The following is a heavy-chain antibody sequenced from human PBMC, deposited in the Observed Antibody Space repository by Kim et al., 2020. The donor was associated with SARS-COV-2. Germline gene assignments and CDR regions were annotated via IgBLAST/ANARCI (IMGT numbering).Heavy chain of an antibody. J-gene: IGHJ4*01. D-gene: IGHD3-10*01. Sequence: SETLSLTCAVYGGSFSGYYWSWIRQPPGKGLEWIGEINHSGSTNYNPSLKSRVTISVDTSKNQFSLKLSSVTAADTAVYYCARGQYYGSGSYYNPFDYWG. CDR1: GGSFSGYY. CDR2: INHSGST. V-gene: IGHV4-34*01. CDR3: ARGQYYGSGSYYNPFDY.